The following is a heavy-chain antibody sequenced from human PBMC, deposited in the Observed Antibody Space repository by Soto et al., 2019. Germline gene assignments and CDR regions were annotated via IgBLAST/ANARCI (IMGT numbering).Heavy chain of an antibody. CDR2: ISYDGSNK. CDR3: AKDCTNGACYTTFDY. V-gene: IGHV3-30*18. Sequence: GGSLRLSCAASGFTFSSYGMHWFRQAPGKGLEWVAVISYDGSNKYYADSVKGRFTISRDNSKNTLYLQMNSLRAEDTAVYYCAKDCTNGACYTTFDYWGQGTLVTVSS. J-gene: IGHJ4*02. CDR1: GFTFSSYG. D-gene: IGHD2-8*01.